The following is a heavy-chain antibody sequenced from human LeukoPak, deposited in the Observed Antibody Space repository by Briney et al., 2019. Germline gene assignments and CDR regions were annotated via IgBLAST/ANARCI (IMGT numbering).Heavy chain of an antibody. Sequence: GSLRLSCAASGFTFSSYSMNWVRQAPGKGLEWVSYISSSSSTIYYADSVKGRFTISRDNAKNSLYLQMNSLRAEDTAVYYCARVREQQLVLDYYMDVWGKGTTVTVSS. CDR2: ISSSSSTI. V-gene: IGHV3-48*04. J-gene: IGHJ6*03. D-gene: IGHD6-13*01. CDR1: GFTFSSYS. CDR3: ARVREQQLVLDYYMDV.